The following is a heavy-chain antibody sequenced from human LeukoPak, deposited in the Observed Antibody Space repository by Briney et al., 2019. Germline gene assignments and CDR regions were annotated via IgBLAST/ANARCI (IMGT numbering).Heavy chain of an antibody. D-gene: IGHD3-22*01. Sequence: PGGSLRLSCAASGFTFSSYAMSWVRQAPGKGLVWVSRISSDGSSTSYADFVKGRFTISRDNSKNTLYLQMNSLRAEDTAVYYCARSLSSAYLDYWGQGTLVTVSS. CDR2: ISSDGSST. V-gene: IGHV3-74*01. CDR1: GFTFSSYA. CDR3: ARSLSSAYLDY. J-gene: IGHJ4*02.